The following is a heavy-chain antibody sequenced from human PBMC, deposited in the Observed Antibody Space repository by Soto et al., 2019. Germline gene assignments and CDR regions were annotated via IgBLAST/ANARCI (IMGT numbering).Heavy chain of an antibody. CDR1: GGSFSGDY. V-gene: IGHV4-34*01. CDR3: ARGRNTMVRGRRVMRNNWYDX. J-gene: IGHJ5*02. D-gene: IGHD3-10*01. Sequence: PSETLCLTCAVYGGSFSGDYWSWIRQPPGKGLEWIGEINHSGSTNYNPSLKSRVTISVDTSKNQFSLKLSSVTAADTAVYYCARGRNTMVRGRRVMRNNWYDXWGQGTLVTVSS. CDR2: INHSGST.